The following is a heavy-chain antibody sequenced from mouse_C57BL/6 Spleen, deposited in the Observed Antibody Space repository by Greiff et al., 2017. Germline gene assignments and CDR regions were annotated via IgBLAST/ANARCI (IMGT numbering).Heavy chain of an antibody. CDR2: IDPEDGDT. V-gene: IGHV14-1*01. J-gene: IGHJ1*03. CDR3: KIDYYGSSYGYFYV. D-gene: IGHD1-1*01. CDR1: GFNIKDYY. Sequence: VQLQQSGAELVRPGASVKLSCTASGFNIKDYYMHWVKQRPEQGLEWIGRIDPEDGDTESAPKFQGKATMTADTSSNTAYLQLSSLTSEDTAVDYGKIDYYGSSYGYFYVWGTGTTVTVSS.